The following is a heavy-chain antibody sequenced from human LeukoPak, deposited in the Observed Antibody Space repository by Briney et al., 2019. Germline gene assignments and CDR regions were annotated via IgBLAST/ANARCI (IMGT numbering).Heavy chain of an antibody. J-gene: IGHJ6*02. V-gene: IGHV1-24*01. CDR1: GYTLTELS. D-gene: IGHD2-2*01. CDR2: FDPEDGET. CDR3: ATGGVLAAISYYYYGMDV. Sequence: ASVKVSCKVSGYTLTELSMHWVRQAPGKGLEWMGGFDPEDGETIYAQKFQGRVTMTEDTSTDTAYMELSSLRSEDTAVYYCATGGVLAAISYYYYGMDVWGQGTTVTVSS.